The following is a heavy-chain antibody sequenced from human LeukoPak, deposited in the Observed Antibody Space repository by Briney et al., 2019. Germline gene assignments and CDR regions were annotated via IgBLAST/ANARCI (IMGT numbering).Heavy chain of an antibody. D-gene: IGHD5-24*01. J-gene: IGHJ4*02. CDR3: ARGLPSPDKRPC. CDR1: GFTFSSYA. Sequence: PGGSLRLSCAASGFTFSSYAMHWVRQAPGKGLEYVSAISSNGGSTYYANSVKGRFTISRDKSKNTLYLQVGSLRAEDMAVYYCARGLPSPDKRPCWGQGTLVTVSS. V-gene: IGHV3-64*01. CDR2: ISSNGGST.